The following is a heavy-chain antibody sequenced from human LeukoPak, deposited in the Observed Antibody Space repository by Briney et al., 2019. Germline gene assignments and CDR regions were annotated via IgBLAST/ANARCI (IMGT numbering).Heavy chain of an antibody. D-gene: IGHD2-15*01. CDR1: GGSFSGYY. Sequence: SETLSLTCAVYGGSFSGYYWSWIRQPPGKELEWIGEINHSGSTNYNPSLKSRVTISVDTSKNQFSLKLSSVTAADTAVYHCASRYCSGGSCLFDYWGQGTLVTVSS. V-gene: IGHV4-34*01. CDR3: ASRYCSGGSCLFDY. J-gene: IGHJ4*02. CDR2: INHSGST.